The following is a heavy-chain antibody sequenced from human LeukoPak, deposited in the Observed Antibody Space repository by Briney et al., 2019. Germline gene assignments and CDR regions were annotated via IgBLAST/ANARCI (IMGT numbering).Heavy chain of an antibody. CDR2: IYHSGST. CDR3: AREQENDYYGSGSYLEGFDY. V-gene: IGHV4-38-2*02. J-gene: IGHJ4*02. Sequence: PSETLSLTCTVSGYSISSGYYWGWIRQPPGKGLEWIGSIYHSGSTYYNPSLKSRVTISVDTSKNQFSLKLSSVTAADTAVYYCAREQENDYYGSGSYLEGFDYWGQGTLVTVSS. D-gene: IGHD3-10*01. CDR1: GYSISSGYY.